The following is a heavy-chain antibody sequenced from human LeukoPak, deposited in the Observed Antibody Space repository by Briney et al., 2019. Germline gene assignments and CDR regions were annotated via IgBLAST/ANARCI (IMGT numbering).Heavy chain of an antibody. CDR2: IHYTGST. D-gene: IGHD3-16*01. Sequence: SETLSLTXTXSGGSITGHYWSWIRQPPGKGLEWIGYIHYTGSTNYNPSLNSRITMSVDTPNNQFSLRLTSVTATDTAVYYCARLHALGAEEFDPWGQGALVTVSS. CDR1: GGSITGHY. V-gene: IGHV4-59*11. CDR3: ARLHALGAEEFDP. J-gene: IGHJ5*02.